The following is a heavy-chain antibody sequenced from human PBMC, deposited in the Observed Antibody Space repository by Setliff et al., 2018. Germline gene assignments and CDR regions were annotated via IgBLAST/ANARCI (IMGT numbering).Heavy chain of an antibody. CDR3: ARMSGFLYMDV. CDR2: ISYSGIT. D-gene: IGHD3-3*01. J-gene: IGHJ6*03. Sequence: SETLSLTCNVSGASVSSHYWDWIRQPPGKGLEWIGFISYSGITTYNVSLKSRVSISVDTSKNQLSLTLSSVTAADTAVYYCARMSGFLYMDVWGKGTTVTVSS. CDR1: GASVSSHY. V-gene: IGHV4-59*08.